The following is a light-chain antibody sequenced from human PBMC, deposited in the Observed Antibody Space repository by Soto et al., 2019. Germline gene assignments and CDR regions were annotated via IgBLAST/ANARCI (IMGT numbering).Light chain of an antibody. CDR3: SSFAGNNDVV. V-gene: IGLV2-8*01. CDR1: SSDVGGYNY. CDR2: EAS. Sequence: QSALTQPPSASGSPGQSVTISCTGTSSDVGGYNYVSWYQQLPGKAPKLLISEASKRPSGVPDRFSGSKSGNTASLTVSGLQAEDEADYYCSSFAGNNDVVFGGGTKLTVL. J-gene: IGLJ2*01.